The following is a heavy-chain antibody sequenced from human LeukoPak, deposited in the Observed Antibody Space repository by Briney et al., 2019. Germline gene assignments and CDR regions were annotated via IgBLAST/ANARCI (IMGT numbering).Heavy chain of an antibody. CDR3: ARGELTIPPPPFDP. Sequence: QPSETLSLTCTVSGGSISSYYWSWIRQPPGKGLEWIGEINHSGSTNYNPSLKSRVTISVDTSKNQFSLKLSSVTAADTAVYYCARGELTIPPPPFDPWGQGTLVTVSS. CDR1: GGSISSYY. CDR2: INHSGST. J-gene: IGHJ5*02. D-gene: IGHD3-3*01. V-gene: IGHV4-34*01.